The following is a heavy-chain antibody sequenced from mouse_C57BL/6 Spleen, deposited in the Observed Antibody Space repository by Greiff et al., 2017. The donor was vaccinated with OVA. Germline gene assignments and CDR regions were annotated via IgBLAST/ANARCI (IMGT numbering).Heavy chain of an antibody. V-gene: IGHV1-80*01. CDR2: IYPGDGDT. Sequence: QVQLQQSGAELVKPGASVKISCKASGYAFSSYWMNWVKQRPGKGLEWIGQIYPGDGDTNYNGKFKGKATLTADKSSSTAYMQLSSLTSEDSAVYFCARSRDYGSSLGYWGQGTTLTVSS. D-gene: IGHD1-1*01. CDR3: ARSRDYGSSLGY. J-gene: IGHJ2*01. CDR1: GYAFSSYW.